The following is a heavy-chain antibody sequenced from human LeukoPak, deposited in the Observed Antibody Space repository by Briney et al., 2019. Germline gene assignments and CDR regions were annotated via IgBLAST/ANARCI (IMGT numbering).Heavy chain of an antibody. V-gene: IGHV4-34*01. D-gene: IGHD4-23*01. CDR3: ARGLEGDYGGNYFGY. J-gene: IGHJ4*02. CDR1: GGSFSGYY. CDR2: INHSGST. Sequence: SETLSLTCAVYGGSFSGYYWSRIRQPPGKGLEWIGEINHSGSTNYNPSLKSRVTISVDTSKNQFSLKLSSVTAADTAVYYCARGLEGDYGGNYFGYWGQGTLVTVSS.